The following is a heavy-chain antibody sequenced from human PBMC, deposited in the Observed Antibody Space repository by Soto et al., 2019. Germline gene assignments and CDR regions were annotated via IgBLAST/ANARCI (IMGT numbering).Heavy chain of an antibody. V-gene: IGHV4-30-4*01. CDR3: AIXGGNSVYFDY. J-gene: IGHJ4*02. CDR1: GGSISSGDYY. Sequence: PSETLSLTCTVSGGSISSGDYYWSWIRQPPGKGLEWIGYIYYSGSTYYNPSLKSRVTISVDTSKNQFSLKLSSVTAADTAVYYCAIXGGNSVYFDYWGQGTLVTVSS. D-gene: IGHD2-21*02. CDR2: IYYSGST.